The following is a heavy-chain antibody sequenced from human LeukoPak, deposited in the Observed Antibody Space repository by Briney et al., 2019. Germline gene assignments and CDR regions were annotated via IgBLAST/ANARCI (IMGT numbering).Heavy chain of an antibody. D-gene: IGHD4-11*01. CDR3: ARDPGPTTAAWGAFDI. V-gene: IGHV3-7*01. Sequence: GGSLRLSCVASGFTFSRYWMTWVRQASGKGLEWVANIKPDGGDTYYVDSVKGRFTISKDNAESSLYLQLNSLRAEDSAVYFCARDPGPTTAAWGAFDIWGQGTVVSVSS. CDR2: IKPDGGDT. J-gene: IGHJ3*02. CDR1: GFTFSRYW.